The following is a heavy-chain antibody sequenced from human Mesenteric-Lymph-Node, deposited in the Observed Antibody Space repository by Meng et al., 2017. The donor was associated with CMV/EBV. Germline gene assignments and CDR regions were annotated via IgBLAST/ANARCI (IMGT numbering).Heavy chain of an antibody. CDR1: GDSGSMGSGGYY. J-gene: IGHJ6*02. Sequence: LRLSCTVSGDSGSMGSGGYYWNWIRQHTGKGLEWIGYIYYTGSTSYNPSLKSRVTISVDTSKNQFSLKLSSVTAADTAVYYCARQGETGSIVVVPAAPYYYYYGMDVWGQGTTVTVSS. CDR3: ARQGETGSIVVVPAAPYYYYYGMDV. CDR2: IYYTGST. V-gene: IGHV4-31*03. D-gene: IGHD2-2*01.